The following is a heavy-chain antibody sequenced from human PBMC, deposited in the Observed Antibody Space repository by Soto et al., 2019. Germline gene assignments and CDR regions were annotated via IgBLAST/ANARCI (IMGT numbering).Heavy chain of an antibody. D-gene: IGHD5-12*01. CDR2: ISSSSSTI. J-gene: IGHJ4*02. CDR3: ARGGSGWLQSPYYFDY. CDR1: VFTFSSYS. V-gene: IGHV3-48*02. Sequence: WWSLRLSCSASVFTFSSYSMNWFRQAPGKGLEWVSYISSSSSTIYYADSVKGRFTISRDNAKNSLYLQMNSLRDEDTAVYYCARGGSGWLQSPYYFDYWGQGTLVTVSS.